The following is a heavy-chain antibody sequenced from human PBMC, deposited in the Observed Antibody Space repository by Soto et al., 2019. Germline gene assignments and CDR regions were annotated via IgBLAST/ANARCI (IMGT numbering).Heavy chain of an antibody. J-gene: IGHJ4*02. CDR2: IGTAGDT. V-gene: IGHV3-13*01. CDR1: GFTFSSYD. D-gene: IGHD3-16*01. Sequence: GGSLRLSCAASGFTFSSYDMHWVRQATGKGLEWVSAIGTAGDTYYPGSVKGRFTISRENAKNSLYLQMNSLRAGDTAVYYCARAIDSLGGRRKGEFDYWGQGTLVTVSS. CDR3: ARAIDSLGGRRKGEFDY.